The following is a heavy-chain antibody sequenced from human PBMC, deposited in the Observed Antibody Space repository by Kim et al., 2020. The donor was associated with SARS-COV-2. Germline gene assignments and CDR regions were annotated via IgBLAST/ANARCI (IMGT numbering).Heavy chain of an antibody. V-gene: IGHV3-9*01. CDR2: ISWNSGSI. J-gene: IGHJ6*02. Sequence: GGSLRLSCAASGFTFDDYAMHWVRQAPGKGLEWVSGISWNSGSIGYADSVKGRFTISRDNAKNSLYLQMNSLRAEDTALYYCAKDIGAGYSGYDFGRNYYYGMDVWGQGTTVTVSS. D-gene: IGHD5-12*01. CDR1: GFTFDDYA. CDR3: AKDIGAGYSGYDFGRNYYYGMDV.